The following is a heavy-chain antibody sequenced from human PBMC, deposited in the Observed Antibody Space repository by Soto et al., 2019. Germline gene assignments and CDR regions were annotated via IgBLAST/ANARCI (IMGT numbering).Heavy chain of an antibody. V-gene: IGHV5-10-1*01. J-gene: IGHJ5*02. Sequence: PGESLKISCKGSGYSFTSYWIGWVRQMPGKGLEWMGIIYPSDSYTNYSPSFQGHVTISADKSISTAYLQWSSLKASDTAMYYCARRDDILTGYYSPWGQGTLVTVSS. CDR1: GYSFTSYW. CDR2: IYPSDSYT. CDR3: ARRDDILTGYYSP. D-gene: IGHD3-9*01.